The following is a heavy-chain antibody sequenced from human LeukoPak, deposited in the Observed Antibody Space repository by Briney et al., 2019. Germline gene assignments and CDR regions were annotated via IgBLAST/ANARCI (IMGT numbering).Heavy chain of an antibody. CDR1: GGSISSGGYS. CDR3: ARGGYDWGSVYYFDY. J-gene: IGHJ4*02. D-gene: IGHD5-12*01. Sequence: SETLSLTCAVSGGSISSGGYSWSWIRQPPGKGLEWIEYIYHSGSTYYNPSLKSRVTISVDRSKNQFSLKLSSVTAADTAVYYCARGGYDWGSVYYFDYWGQGTLVTVSS. CDR2: IYHSGST. V-gene: IGHV4-30-2*01.